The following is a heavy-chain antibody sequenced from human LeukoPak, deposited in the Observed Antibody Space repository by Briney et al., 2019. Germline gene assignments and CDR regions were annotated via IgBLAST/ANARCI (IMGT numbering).Heavy chain of an antibody. Sequence: GSAVKVSCKASGGTFSSYAISWVRQAPGQGLEWMGRIIPILGIANYAQNFQSRVTITADKSTSTAYMELSSLRSEDTAVYYCAREFYPRDYYGMDVWGQGTTVTVSS. V-gene: IGHV1-69*04. CDR2: IIPILGIA. D-gene: IGHD2/OR15-2a*01. J-gene: IGHJ6*02. CDR3: AREFYPRDYYGMDV. CDR1: GGTFSSYA.